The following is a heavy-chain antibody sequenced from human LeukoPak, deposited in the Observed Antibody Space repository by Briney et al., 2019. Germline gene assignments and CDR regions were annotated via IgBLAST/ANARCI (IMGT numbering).Heavy chain of an antibody. D-gene: IGHD4-17*01. CDR1: GGTFSSYA. CDR2: IIPILGIA. Sequence: SVKVSCKASGGTFSSYAISWVRQAPGQGREWMGRIIPILGIANYAQKFQGRVTITADKSTSTAYMELSSLRSEDTAVYYCATPPYGDYQGMDVWGQGTTVTVSS. V-gene: IGHV1-69*04. J-gene: IGHJ6*02. CDR3: ATPPYGDYQGMDV.